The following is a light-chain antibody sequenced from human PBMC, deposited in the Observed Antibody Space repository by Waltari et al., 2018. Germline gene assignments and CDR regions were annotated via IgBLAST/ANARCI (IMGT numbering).Light chain of an antibody. Sequence: DIVMTQSPDSLAVSLGERATINCKSSQTILYRFNNKTSLAWYQQTPGQPPKLLIYWASTRESGVPDRFSGTGSGTYFNLTISSLQAEDVAVYYCQQYFSTPLTFGGGTKVEI. CDR3: QQYFSTPLT. V-gene: IGKV4-1*01. CDR2: WAS. J-gene: IGKJ4*01. CDR1: QTILYRFNNKTS.